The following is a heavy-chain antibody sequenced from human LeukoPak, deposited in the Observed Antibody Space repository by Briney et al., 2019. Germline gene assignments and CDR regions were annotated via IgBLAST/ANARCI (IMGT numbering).Heavy chain of an antibody. D-gene: IGHD2-15*01. CDR2: VFYSGST. Sequence: SETLSLTCTVSGGSISTSNYYWGWIRQPPGKGLAWIGTVFYSGSTYSNPSLKSRVTISIDPSKNQFSLRLSSVTAADTAVYYCARAYCSGGSCHFDYWGQGTLVTVSS. CDR1: GGSISTSNYY. J-gene: IGHJ4*02. CDR3: ARAYCSGGSCHFDY. V-gene: IGHV4-39*01.